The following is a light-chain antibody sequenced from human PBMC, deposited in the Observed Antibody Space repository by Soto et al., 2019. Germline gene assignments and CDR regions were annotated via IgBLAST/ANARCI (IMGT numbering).Light chain of an antibody. CDR1: SSNIGAGYD. J-gene: IGLJ1*01. CDR3: QSYDSSLSGSYV. CDR2: DNT. Sequence: QSALTQPPSVSGAPVQRITLFCTGSSSNIGAGYDVHWYQQLPGTAPKLLIYDNTNRPSGVPDRFSGSKSGTSASLAITGLQAEDEADYYCQSYDSSLSGSYVFGTGTKVTVL. V-gene: IGLV1-40*01.